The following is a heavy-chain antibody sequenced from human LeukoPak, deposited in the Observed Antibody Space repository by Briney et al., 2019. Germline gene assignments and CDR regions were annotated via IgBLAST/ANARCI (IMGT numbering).Heavy chain of an antibody. CDR1: GFTFSSYA. D-gene: IGHD2-8*01. J-gene: IGHJ3*02. CDR2: ISGSGGST. Sequence: GGSLRLSCAASGFTFSSYAMSWVRQAPGKGLEWVSGISGSGGSTYYADSVKGRITISRHTSKKTLYLQMNSLRAEDTAVYYCAREVMAKRRAFDIWGQGTVVTVSS. CDR3: AREVMAKRRAFDI. V-gene: IGHV3-23*01.